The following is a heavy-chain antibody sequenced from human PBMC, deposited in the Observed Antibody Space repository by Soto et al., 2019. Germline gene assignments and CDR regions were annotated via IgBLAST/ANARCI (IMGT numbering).Heavy chain of an antibody. CDR1: GFTFSSYA. Sequence: GGSLRLSCAASGFTFSSYAMSWVRQAPGKGLEWVSAISGSGGSTYYADSVKGRFTISRDNSKNTLYLQMNSLRAEDTAVYYCAKDRGDYDFWSGTMDVWGQGTTVTVSS. V-gene: IGHV3-23*01. J-gene: IGHJ6*02. CDR2: ISGSGGST. CDR3: AKDRGDYDFWSGTMDV. D-gene: IGHD3-3*01.